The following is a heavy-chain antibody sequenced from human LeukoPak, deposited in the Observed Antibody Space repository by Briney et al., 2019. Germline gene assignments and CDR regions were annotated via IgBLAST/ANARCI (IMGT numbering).Heavy chain of an antibody. D-gene: IGHD5-24*01. J-gene: IGHJ3*02. CDR1: GGSISSSSYY. CDR2: IYYSGST. V-gene: IGHV4-39*07. Sequence: SETLSLTCTVSGGSISSSSYYWGWIRQPPGKGLEWIGSIYYSGSTYYNPSLKSRVTISVDTSKNQFSLKLSSVTAADTAVYYCARGTRRDGYRPQPFDIWGQGTMVTVSS. CDR3: ARGTRRDGYRPQPFDI.